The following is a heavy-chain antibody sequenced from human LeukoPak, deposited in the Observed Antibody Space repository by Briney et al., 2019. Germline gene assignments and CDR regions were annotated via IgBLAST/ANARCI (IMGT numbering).Heavy chain of an antibody. CDR2: IYNSASI. Sequence: SETLSLTCTVSSGSISSNYWSWIRQPPGKGLEWIGYIYNSASINYNPSLKSRVTMSVDTSKNQFSLRLSSVTAADTAVYYCARVAPYFDYWGQGILVTVSS. V-gene: IGHV4-59*01. CDR3: ARVAPYFDY. D-gene: IGHD5-12*01. J-gene: IGHJ4*02. CDR1: SGSISSNY.